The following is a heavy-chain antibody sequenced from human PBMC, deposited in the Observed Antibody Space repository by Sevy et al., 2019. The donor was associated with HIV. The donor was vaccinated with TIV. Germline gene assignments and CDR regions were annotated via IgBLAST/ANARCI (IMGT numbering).Heavy chain of an antibody. J-gene: IGHJ4*02. V-gene: IGHV3-49*04. CDR3: TPWGGSQSIFDY. D-gene: IGHD3-16*01. CDR2: FKSKIHGGTT. Sequence: GGSLRLSCTASGFIFGDYGMSWVRQAPGKGLEWIAFFKSKIHGGTTENAASVKGRFTISRKDSKNIVYFQMSNRKTEDTAVYYCTPWGGSQSIFDYWGQGTLVTVSS. CDR1: GFIFGDYG.